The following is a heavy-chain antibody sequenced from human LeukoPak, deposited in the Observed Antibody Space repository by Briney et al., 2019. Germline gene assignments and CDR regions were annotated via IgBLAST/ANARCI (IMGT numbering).Heavy chain of an antibody. V-gene: IGHV1-2*02. CDR3: ARDLTGDLYTFFDY. D-gene: IGHD3-16*02. CDR2: IHSDSGDT. Sequence: GASVKVSCKTTGYTFTGYHLHWVRQAPGQGLEWMAWIHSDSGDTNYAQKFQGRVTVTRDKFTRTSYIEVDRLSSDDTAVYYCARDLTGDLYTFFDYWGQGTLVTVSS. CDR1: GYTFTGYH. J-gene: IGHJ4*02.